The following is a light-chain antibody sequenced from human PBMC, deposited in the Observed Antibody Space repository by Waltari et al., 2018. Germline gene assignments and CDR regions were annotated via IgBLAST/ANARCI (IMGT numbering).Light chain of an antibody. CDR1: NSDVGGYNY. CDR3: SSYTSSNTLL. J-gene: IGLJ2*01. V-gene: IGLV2-14*03. CDR2: DVS. Sequence: QSALTQPASVSGSPGQSITLSCTGTNSDVGGYNYVSWYQQHPGKAPKFLIYDVSNRPSGGSTRFSGSKSGNTASLTISGLQAEDEADYYCSSYTSSNTLLFGRGTKLTVL.